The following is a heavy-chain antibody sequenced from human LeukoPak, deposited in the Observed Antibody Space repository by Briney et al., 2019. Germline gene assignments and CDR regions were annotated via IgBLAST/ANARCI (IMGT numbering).Heavy chain of an antibody. D-gene: IGHD2-15*01. CDR2: IRYDGSNK. J-gene: IGHJ4*02. CDR3: AKDRKVDRGYCSGGSCYSYYFDY. V-gene: IGHV3-30*02. CDR1: GFTFSSYG. Sequence: PGGSLRLSCAASGFTFSSYGMHWVRQAPGKGLEWVAFIRYDGSNKYYADSVKGRFTISRDNSKNTLYLQMNSLRAEDTAVYYCAKDRKVDRGYCSGGSCYSYYFDYWGQGTLVTVSS.